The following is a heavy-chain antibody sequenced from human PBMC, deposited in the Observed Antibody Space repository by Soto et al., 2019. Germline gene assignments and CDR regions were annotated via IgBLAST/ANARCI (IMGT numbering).Heavy chain of an antibody. CDR3: ARPIDCSGGSCYGMDV. CDR2: IYPDDSDT. Sequence: GESLKISCKASGYSFTNYWIGWVRQMPGKGLEWMGIIYPDDSDTRYSPSFQGQVTISADKSISTAYLQWSSLKASDTAMYYCARPIDCSGGSCYGMDVWGQGTTVTVSS. D-gene: IGHD2-15*01. J-gene: IGHJ6*02. V-gene: IGHV5-51*01. CDR1: GYSFTNYW.